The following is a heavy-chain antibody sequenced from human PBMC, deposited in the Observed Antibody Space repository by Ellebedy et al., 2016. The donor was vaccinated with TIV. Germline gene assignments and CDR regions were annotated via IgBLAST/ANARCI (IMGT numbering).Heavy chain of an antibody. CDR2: IIGSGRNK. CDR1: GFSFSMYA. CDR3: AKDERRYCSSITCPLHFDY. Sequence: GGSLRLSXATSGFSFSMYALTWVRQAPGQGLQWVSTIIGSGRNKFYADSVKGRFTISRDNSANTLTLQMNSLRVDDTAVYYCAKDERRYCSSITCPLHFDYWGQGTLVTVSS. J-gene: IGHJ4*02. D-gene: IGHD2-2*01. V-gene: IGHV3-23*01.